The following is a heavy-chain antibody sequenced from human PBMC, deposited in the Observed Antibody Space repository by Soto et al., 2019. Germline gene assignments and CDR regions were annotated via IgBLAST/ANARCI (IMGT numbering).Heavy chain of an antibody. J-gene: IGHJ6*03. CDR1: GFTFSSYD. Sequence: GGSPRLSCAASGFTFSSYDMHWVRQATGKGLEWVSAIGTAGDTYYPGSVKGRFTISRENAKNSLYLQMNSLRAGDTAVYYCARRGRDDYYYYYMDVWGKGTTVTVSS. CDR2: IGTAGDT. CDR3: ARRGRDDYYYYYMDV. V-gene: IGHV3-13*01.